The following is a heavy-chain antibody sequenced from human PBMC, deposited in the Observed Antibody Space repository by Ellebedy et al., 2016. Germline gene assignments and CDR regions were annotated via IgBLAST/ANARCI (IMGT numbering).Heavy chain of an antibody. CDR3: ARYDFDSSGYYFFDY. CDR2: INHSGST. CDR1: GGSFSGYY. V-gene: IGHV4-34*01. D-gene: IGHD3-22*01. J-gene: IGHJ4*02. Sequence: SETLSLTCAVYGGSFSGYYWSWIRQPPGKGLEWIGEINHSGSTNYNPSLKSRVTISVDTSKNQFSLKLSSVTAADTAVYYCARYDFDSSGYYFFDYWGQGTLVTVSS.